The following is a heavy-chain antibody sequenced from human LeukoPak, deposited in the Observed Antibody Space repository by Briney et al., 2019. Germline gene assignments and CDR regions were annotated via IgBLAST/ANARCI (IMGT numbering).Heavy chain of an antibody. J-gene: IGHJ4*02. V-gene: IGHV3-23*01. D-gene: IGHD2-15*01. CDR1: GFTFNSYA. Sequence: GGSLRLSCAASGFTFNSYAMSWVRQAPGKGLEWVSTISGSGGTTYYADSVKGRFTISRDNSKNTLYLQMNSLRAEDTAVYYCAKTWGYCSGGSCYYFDYWGQGTLVTVSS. CDR3: AKTWGYCSGGSCYYFDY. CDR2: ISGSGGTT.